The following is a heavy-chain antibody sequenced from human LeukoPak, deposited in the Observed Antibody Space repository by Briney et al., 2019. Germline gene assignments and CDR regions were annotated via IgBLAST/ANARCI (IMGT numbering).Heavy chain of an antibody. Sequence: PGGSLRLSCAASGFTFSSYGMHWVRQAPGKGLEWVAFIRYDGSNKYYADSVKGRFTISRDNSKNTLYLQMNSLRAEDTAVYYCARAPRSANAVAGPIDYWGQGTLVTVSS. D-gene: IGHD6-19*01. J-gene: IGHJ4*02. CDR2: IRYDGSNK. CDR3: ARAPRSANAVAGPIDY. V-gene: IGHV3-30*02. CDR1: GFTFSSYG.